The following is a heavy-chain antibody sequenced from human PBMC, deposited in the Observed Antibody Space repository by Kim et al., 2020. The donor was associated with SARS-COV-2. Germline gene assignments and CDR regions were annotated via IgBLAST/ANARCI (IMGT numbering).Heavy chain of an antibody. Sequence: NGNTKYSQKSQGRVTITRDPSASTAYMELSSLRSEDTAVYYCARKREGMDVWGKGTTVTVSS. CDR3: ARKREGMDV. CDR2: NGNT. V-gene: IGHV1-3*01. J-gene: IGHJ6*03.